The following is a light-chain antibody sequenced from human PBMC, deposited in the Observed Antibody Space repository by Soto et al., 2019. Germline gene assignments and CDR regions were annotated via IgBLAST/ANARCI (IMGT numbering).Light chain of an antibody. Sequence: DIQMTQSPSTLSASVGDRVTITCRASQSISSWLAWYQQKPGKAPKLLIYQASSIKSGVPSSLRGSGSGKDFTLIISSLQPDDSATYYCQQYDNYPWTFGPGTNVEIK. CDR1: QSISSW. CDR2: QAS. V-gene: IGKV1-5*03. J-gene: IGKJ1*01. CDR3: QQYDNYPWT.